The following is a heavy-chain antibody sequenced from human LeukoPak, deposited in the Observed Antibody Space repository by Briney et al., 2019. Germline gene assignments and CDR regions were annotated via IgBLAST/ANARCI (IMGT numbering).Heavy chain of an antibody. CDR3: ARDRMGSCGGDCYPPPDWYYYYMDV. CDR2: IYYSGST. D-gene: IGHD2-21*01. J-gene: IGHJ6*03. Sequence: SETLSLTCSVSGGSINSYYWSWIRQPPGKGLEWIGYIYYSGSTNYNPSLKSRVTISVDTSKNQFSLKLSSVTAADTAVYYCARDRMGSCGGDCYPPPDWYYYYMDVWGKGTTVTVSS. CDR1: GGSINSYY. V-gene: IGHV4-59*01.